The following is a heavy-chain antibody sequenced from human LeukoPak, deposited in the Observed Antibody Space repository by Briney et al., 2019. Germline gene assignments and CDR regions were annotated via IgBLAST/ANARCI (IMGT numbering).Heavy chain of an antibody. D-gene: IGHD4-17*01. CDR2: ISWNSGSI. CDR3: ARDLTTVPGP. Sequence: GGSLRLSCEASGFTFDDYVMHWVRQAPGKGLEWVSGISWNSGSIGYAGSVQGRFTITRDNAKNSLYLQMNSLRAEDTAVYYCARDLTTVPGPWGQGTLVTVSS. CDR1: GFTFDDYV. J-gene: IGHJ5*02. V-gene: IGHV3-9*01.